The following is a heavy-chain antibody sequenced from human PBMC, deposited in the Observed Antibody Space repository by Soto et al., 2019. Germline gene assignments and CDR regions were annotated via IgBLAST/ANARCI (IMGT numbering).Heavy chain of an antibody. CDR2: IYPGDSDT. CDR3: ARQGAGAVYSYGSIDY. CDR1: GYRFTSYW. J-gene: IGHJ4*02. Sequence: GESLKISCKGSGYRFTSYWIGWVRQMPGKGLEWMGIIYPGDSDTRYSPSFQGQVTNSADKSISAAYLQWSSLKASDTAMYYCARQGAGAVYSYGSIDYWGQGTLVTVSS. D-gene: IGHD5-18*01. V-gene: IGHV5-51*01.